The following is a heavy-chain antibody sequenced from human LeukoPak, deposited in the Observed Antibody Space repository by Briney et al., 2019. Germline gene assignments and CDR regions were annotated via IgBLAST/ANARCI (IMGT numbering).Heavy chain of an antibody. V-gene: IGHV4-30-2*01. CDR3: ARDPIVVVPAAYFDY. CDR1: GGSISSGGYY. D-gene: IGHD2-2*01. Sequence: SETLSLTCTVSGGSISSGGYYWSWIRQPPGKGLEWIGYIYHSGSTYYNPSLKSRVTISVDTSKNQFSLKLSSVTAADTAVYYCARDPIVVVPAAYFDYWGQGTLLTVSS. CDR2: IYHSGST. J-gene: IGHJ4*02.